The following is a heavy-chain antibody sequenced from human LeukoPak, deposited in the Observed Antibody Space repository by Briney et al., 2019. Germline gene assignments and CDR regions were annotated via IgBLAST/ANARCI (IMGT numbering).Heavy chain of an antibody. V-gene: IGHV1-24*01. CDR1: GYTLTELF. CDR3: ATDLVSDSSGYFPSV. J-gene: IGHJ4*02. D-gene: IGHD3-22*01. CDR2: FDPEDGET. Sequence: ASVKVSCKVSGYTLTELFMHWVRQAPGKGLEWMGGFDPEDGETIYAQKFQGRVTMTEDTSTDTAYMELSSLRSDDKAVYYCATDLVSDSSGYFPSVWGQGTLVTVSS.